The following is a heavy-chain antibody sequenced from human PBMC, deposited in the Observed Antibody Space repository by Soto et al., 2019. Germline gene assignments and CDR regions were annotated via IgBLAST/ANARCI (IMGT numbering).Heavy chain of an antibody. D-gene: IGHD3-10*01. V-gene: IGHV1-8*01. J-gene: IGHJ6*02. Sequence: GXSVKVSCKASGYTFTSYDINWVRQATGQGLEWMGWMNPNSGNTCYAQKFQGRVTMTRNTSISTAYMELSSLRSEDTAVYYCARGDSVFLWFGELMDVWGQGTTVTASS. CDR1: GYTFTSYD. CDR3: ARGDSVFLWFGELMDV. CDR2: MNPNSGNT.